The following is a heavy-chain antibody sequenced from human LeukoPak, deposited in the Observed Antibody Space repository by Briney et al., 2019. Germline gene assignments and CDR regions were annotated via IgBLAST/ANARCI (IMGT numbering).Heavy chain of an antibody. J-gene: IGHJ4*02. D-gene: IGHD3-10*01. CDR1: GGSISSSNW. CDR3: ARGSDILLCFGELLYFNYYFDY. Sequence: SETLSLTCAVSGGSISSSNWWSWVRQPPGKGLEWIGEIYHSGSTNYNPSLKSRVTISVDKSKNQFSLKLSSVTAADTAVYYCARGSDILLCFGELLYFNYYFDYWGQGTLVTVSS. V-gene: IGHV4-4*02. CDR2: IYHSGST.